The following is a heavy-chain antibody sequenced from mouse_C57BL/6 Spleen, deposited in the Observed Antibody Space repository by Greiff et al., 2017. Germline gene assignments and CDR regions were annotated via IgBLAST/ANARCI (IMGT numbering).Heavy chain of an antibody. CDR2: IHPNSGST. CDR3: ARYYYGGYFDY. D-gene: IGHD1-1*01. V-gene: IGHV1-64*01. J-gene: IGHJ2*01. Sequence: VKLQQPGAELVKPGASVKLSCKASGYTFTSYWMHWVKQRPGQGLEWIGMIHPNSGSTNYNEKFKSKATLTVDKSSSTAYMQLSSLTSEDSAVYYCARYYYGGYFDYWGQGTTLTVSS. CDR1: GYTFTSYW.